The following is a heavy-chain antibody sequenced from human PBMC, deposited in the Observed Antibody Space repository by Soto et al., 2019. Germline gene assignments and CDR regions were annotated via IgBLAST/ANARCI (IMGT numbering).Heavy chain of an antibody. Sequence: EVQLVESGGGLVQPGGSLRLSCAASGFTFNTYWLHWVRQAPGKGLVWVSRVHMDGSTTTYADSVKGRFTISRDNAKDTVYLQMDSLRDEDTAVYYCARGAKGQWLVDYWGQGTLVTVSS. CDR1: GFTFNTYW. CDR2: VHMDGSTT. J-gene: IGHJ4*02. V-gene: IGHV3-74*01. D-gene: IGHD6-19*01. CDR3: ARGAKGQWLVDY.